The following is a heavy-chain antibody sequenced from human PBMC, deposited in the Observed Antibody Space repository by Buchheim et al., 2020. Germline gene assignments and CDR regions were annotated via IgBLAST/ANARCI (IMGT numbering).Heavy chain of an antibody. J-gene: IGHJ4*02. CDR2: ISASGAGT. D-gene: IGHD4-17*01. Sequence: EVQLLESGGGLVQPGGSPRLSCAASGFTFTTSPMSWVRQAPGKGLEWVSAISASGAGTSYAASRKGRFTMSRDNSKNTLYLQMNSLRVEDTAVYYCAKNSVHGDWPEYWGQGTL. V-gene: IGHV3-23*01. CDR1: GFTFTTSP. CDR3: AKNSVHGDWPEY.